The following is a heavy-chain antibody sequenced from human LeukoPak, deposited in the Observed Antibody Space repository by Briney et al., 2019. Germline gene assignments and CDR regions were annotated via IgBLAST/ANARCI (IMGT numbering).Heavy chain of an antibody. CDR3: ARHVVAVGFDY. J-gene: IGHJ4*02. V-gene: IGHV3-21*01. CDR1: GFTSSSYT. CDR2: ITSSGSYI. D-gene: IGHD3-22*01. Sequence: GGSLRLSCAASGFTSSSYTMNWVRQAPGKGLEWVSSITSSGSYIYYADSVMGRFTISRDNTNNSLYLQMNSLRAEDTAVYYCARHVVAVGFDYWGQGTLVTVSS.